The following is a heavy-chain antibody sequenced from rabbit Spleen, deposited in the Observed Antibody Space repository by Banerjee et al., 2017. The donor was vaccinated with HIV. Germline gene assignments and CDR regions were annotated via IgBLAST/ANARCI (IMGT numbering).Heavy chain of an antibody. CDR2: IDIGSRDFT. CDR1: GFSFSNKAV. V-gene: IGHV1S45*01. Sequence: QQQLVESGGGLVKPGASLTLTCKASGFSFSNKAVMCWVRQAPGKGLEWIACIDIGSRDFTFYASWAKGRFTISKTSSTTVTLQMTSLTAADTATYFCARDAGSYDYIDVYFNLWGPGTLVTVS. D-gene: IGHD8-1*01. J-gene: IGHJ4*01. CDR3: ARDAGSYDYIDVYFNL.